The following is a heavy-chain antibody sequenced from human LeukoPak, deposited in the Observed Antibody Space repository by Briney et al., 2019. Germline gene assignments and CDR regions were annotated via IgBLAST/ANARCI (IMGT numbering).Heavy chain of an antibody. CDR3: AKDLDY. Sequence: GGSLRLSCAASGFTFDDYGMSWVRQAPGKGLEWVSGIKWNGDSTGYADSVKGRFTVSRDNSKNTLYLQMNSLRVEDTAVYYCAKDLDYWGQGTLVTVSS. CDR1: GFTFDDYG. CDR2: IKWNGDST. V-gene: IGHV3-20*04. J-gene: IGHJ4*02.